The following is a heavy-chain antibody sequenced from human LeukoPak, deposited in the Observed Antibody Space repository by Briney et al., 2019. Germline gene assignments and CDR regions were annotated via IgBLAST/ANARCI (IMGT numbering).Heavy chain of an antibody. J-gene: IGHJ6*03. Sequence: ASVKVSCKASGYTFTGYYMHWVRQAPGQGLEWMGWINPNSGGTNYAQKFQGRVTMTRDTSISTAYMELSRLRSDDTAVYYCARGIEASYYYYMDVWGKGTTVTVSS. CDR1: GYTFTGYY. CDR3: ARGIEASYYYYMDV. D-gene: IGHD6-13*01. CDR2: INPNSGGT. V-gene: IGHV1-2*02.